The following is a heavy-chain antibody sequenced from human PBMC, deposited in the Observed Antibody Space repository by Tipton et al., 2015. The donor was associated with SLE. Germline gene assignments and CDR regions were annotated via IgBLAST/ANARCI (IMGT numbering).Heavy chain of an antibody. J-gene: IGHJ4*02. CDR1: GGSISSYY. Sequence: GLVKPSETLSLTCTVSGGSISSYYWSWIRQPPGKGLEWIGYIYYSGSTNYNPSLKSRVTISVDTSKNQFPLKLSSVTAADTAVYYCARKSRYGATDYWDQGTLVTVSS. CDR3: ARKSRYGATDY. D-gene: IGHD1-14*01. CDR2: IYYSGST. V-gene: IGHV4-59*12.